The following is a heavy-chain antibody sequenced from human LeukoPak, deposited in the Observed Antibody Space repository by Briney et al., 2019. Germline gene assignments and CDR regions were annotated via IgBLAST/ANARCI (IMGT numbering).Heavy chain of an antibody. J-gene: IGHJ5*01. D-gene: IGHD2-15*01. V-gene: IGHV4-30-4*01. CDR3: ARATRSRSGGYNFDS. CDR2: IFYSGSA. CDR1: GGSISSGDYY. Sequence: PSQTLSLTCTVSGGSISSGDYYWSWIRQPPGKGLEWLGYIFYSGSAYSNPSLKSRGTISVDTSKNQFSLKLQSLTAADTAVYYCARATRSRSGGYNFDSWGQGTLVTVSS.